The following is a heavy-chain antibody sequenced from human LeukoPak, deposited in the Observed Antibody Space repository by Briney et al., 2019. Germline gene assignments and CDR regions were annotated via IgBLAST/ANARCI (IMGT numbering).Heavy chain of an antibody. D-gene: IGHD1-26*01. CDR1: GFPFINYN. J-gene: IGHJ4*02. V-gene: IGHV3-48*01. CDR2: ISPSSTSI. Sequence: PGGSLRLSCAASGFPFINYNMNWVRQAPGKGLERVSYISPSSTSIYYADSVKGRFTISRDNSKNSLYLQMNSLRAEDTAVYYCARYSGSYYMDFDYWGQGTLVTVSS. CDR3: ARYSGSYYMDFDY.